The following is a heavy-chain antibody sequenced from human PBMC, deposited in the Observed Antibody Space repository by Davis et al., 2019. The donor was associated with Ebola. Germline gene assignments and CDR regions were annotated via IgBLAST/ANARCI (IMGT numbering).Heavy chain of an antibody. J-gene: IGHJ4*02. V-gene: IGHV1-18*04. CDR3: ARGAQWLGMPFDY. CDR2: ISIYNGNT. Sequence: ASMKVSCKASGYTFTSYGISWVRQAPGQGPEWMGWISIYNGNTHYIQKFQGRVTMTTDTSTSTAYMELRDLRSDDTALYYCARGAQWLGMPFDYWGQGTLVTVSS. D-gene: IGHD6-19*01. CDR1: GYTFTSYG.